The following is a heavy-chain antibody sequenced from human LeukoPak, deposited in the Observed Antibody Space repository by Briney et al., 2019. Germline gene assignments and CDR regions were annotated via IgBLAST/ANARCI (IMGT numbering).Heavy chain of an antibody. CDR2: INPNSGRA. CDR3: ARGYDTTGYFSY. Sequence: ASVKVSCKASGYTFTNYNIDWVRQATGQGLEWMGWINPNSGRAGCVQKFQGRVNITRDTSMSTAYMELSSLRSEDTAVYYCARGYDTTGYFSYWGQGTLVTVSS. V-gene: IGHV1-8*01. J-gene: IGHJ4*02. CDR1: GYTFTNYN. D-gene: IGHD3-22*01.